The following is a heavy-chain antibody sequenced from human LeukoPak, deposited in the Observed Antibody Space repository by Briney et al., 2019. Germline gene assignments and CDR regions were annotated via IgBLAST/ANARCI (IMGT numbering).Heavy chain of an antibody. CDR2: FDPEDGET. CDR1: GYTLTELS. J-gene: IGHJ4*02. V-gene: IGHV1-24*01. CDR3: AAAHIAVAGTFDY. Sequence: ASVKVSCKVSGYTLTELSMHWVRQAPGKGLEWMGGFDPEDGETIYAQKFQGRVTMTEDTSTDTAYMELSSLRSEDTAVYYCAAAHIAVAGTFDYWGQGTLLTVSS. D-gene: IGHD6-19*01.